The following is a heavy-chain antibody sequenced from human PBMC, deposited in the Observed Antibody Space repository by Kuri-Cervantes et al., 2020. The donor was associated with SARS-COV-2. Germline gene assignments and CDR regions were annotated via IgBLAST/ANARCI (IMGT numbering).Heavy chain of an antibody. D-gene: IGHD1-26*01. CDR2: ISGSGNSR. Sequence: GGSLRLSCAASGFTFSSYAMSWVRQAPGKGLEWVSGISGSGNSRYYAGSVKGRFTISRDNSKNTLYLQMNSLRAEDTAVYYCANDIVGATNFDYWGQGALVTVSS. V-gene: IGHV3-23*01. CDR3: ANDIVGATNFDY. CDR1: GFTFSSYA. J-gene: IGHJ4*02.